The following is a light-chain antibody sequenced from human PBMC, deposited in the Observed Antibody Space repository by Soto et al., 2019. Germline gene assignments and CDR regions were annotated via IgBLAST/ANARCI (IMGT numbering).Light chain of an antibody. V-gene: IGKV3-15*01. Sequence: EVVMTQSPATLSVSPGERATLSCRASQSVNSNLAWYQQKPGQAPRLLIHGASTRAPDISARFSGSGSGTDFTLTISSLKSEDFAVYYCQQYHNWPLGLTFGGGTRVEIK. CDR3: QQYHNWPLGLT. J-gene: IGKJ4*01. CDR2: GAS. CDR1: QSVNSN.